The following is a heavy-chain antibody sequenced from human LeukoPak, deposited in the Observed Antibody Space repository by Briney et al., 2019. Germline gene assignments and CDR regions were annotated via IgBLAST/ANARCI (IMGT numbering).Heavy chain of an antibody. Sequence: PSETLSLTCTVSGGSISSGAYPWSWIRQHPGEGLEWIGYIYYSGSTYYNPSLKSRVSISVDTSKSQFSLKLSSVTAADTAVYYCARGRGVWGQGTTVTVSS. CDR2: IYYSGST. V-gene: IGHV4-31*03. CDR3: ARGRGV. J-gene: IGHJ6*02. CDR1: GGSISSGAYP.